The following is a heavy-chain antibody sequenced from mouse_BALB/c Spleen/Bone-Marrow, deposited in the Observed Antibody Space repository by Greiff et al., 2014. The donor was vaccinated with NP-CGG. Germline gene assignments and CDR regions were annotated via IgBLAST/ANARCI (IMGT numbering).Heavy chain of an antibody. CDR2: IYPGNVNT. D-gene: IGHD4-1*01. CDR3: AREANWNFDY. V-gene: IGHV1S56*01. J-gene: IGHJ2*01. Sequence: QVQLQQPGPELVKPGASVRISCKAAGYTFTSYYIHWVKQRPGQGLEWIGWIYPGNVNTKYNEKFEGKATLTADKSSSTAYIQLSSLTSEDSAVYFCAREANWNFDYWGQGTTLTVSS. CDR1: GYTFTSYY.